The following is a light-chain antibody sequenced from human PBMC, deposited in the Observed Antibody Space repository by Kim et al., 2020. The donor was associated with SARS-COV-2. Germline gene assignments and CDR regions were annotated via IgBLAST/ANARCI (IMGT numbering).Light chain of an antibody. Sequence: VSPGQTASITCSGDKLGDKYACWYQQKPGQSPALVIYQDSKRPSGIPERFSGSNSGNTATLTISGTQAMDEADYYCQAWDSSTVVFGGGTQLTVL. CDR2: QDS. V-gene: IGLV3-1*01. CDR1: KLGDKY. J-gene: IGLJ2*01. CDR3: QAWDSSTVV.